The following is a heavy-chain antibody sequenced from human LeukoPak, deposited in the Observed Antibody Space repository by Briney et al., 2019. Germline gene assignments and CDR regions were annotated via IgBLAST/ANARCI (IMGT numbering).Heavy chain of an antibody. CDR3: ARGRKLTYYYGSGVPYYFDY. V-gene: IGHV3-23*01. CDR1: GFTFSSSA. Sequence: PGGSLRLSCAASGFTFSSSAMSWVRQAPGRGLEWVSAISGSDGGTYYADSVKGRFTISRDNAKNSLYLQMNSLRAEDTAVYYCARGRKLTYYYGSGVPYYFDYWGQGTLVTVSS. D-gene: IGHD3-10*01. CDR2: ISGSDGGT. J-gene: IGHJ4*02.